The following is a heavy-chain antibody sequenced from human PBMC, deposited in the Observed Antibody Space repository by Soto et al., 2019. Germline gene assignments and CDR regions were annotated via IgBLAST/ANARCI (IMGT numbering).Heavy chain of an antibody. Sequence: NPSETLSLTCTVSGGSISSGGYYWSWIRQHPGKGLEWIGYIYYSGSTYYNPSLKSRVTISVDTSKNQFSLKLSSVTAADTAVYYCARDHAWFGELQHYYYYGMDVWGQGTTVTVSS. J-gene: IGHJ6*02. CDR1: GGSISSGGYY. CDR2: IYYSGST. CDR3: ARDHAWFGELQHYYYYGMDV. V-gene: IGHV4-31*03. D-gene: IGHD3-10*01.